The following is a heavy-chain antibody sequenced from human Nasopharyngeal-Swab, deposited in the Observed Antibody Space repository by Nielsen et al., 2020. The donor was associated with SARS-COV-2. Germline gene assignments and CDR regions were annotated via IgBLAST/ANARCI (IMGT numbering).Heavy chain of an antibody. CDR3: ARNPDIVVVPAPLSYYGMDV. CDR1: GFTFSSYS. Sequence: GESLKISCAASGFTFSSYSMNWVRQAPGKGLEWVSYISSSSSTIYYADSVKGRFTISSDNAKNSLYLQMNSLRAEDTAVYYCARNPDIVVVPAPLSYYGMDVWGQGTTVTVSS. V-gene: IGHV3-48*04. J-gene: IGHJ6*02. CDR2: ISSSSSTI. D-gene: IGHD2-2*01.